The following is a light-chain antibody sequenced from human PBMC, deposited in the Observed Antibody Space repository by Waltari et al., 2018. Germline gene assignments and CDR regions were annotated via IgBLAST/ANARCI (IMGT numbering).Light chain of an antibody. V-gene: IGLV1-47*01. Sequence: QSVLTQPPSASGTPGQRVTISCSGSSSNSVSTYVYWYQQLPGTAPKLLIYRNNQRPSGVPDRFSGSKSGTSASLAISGLRSEDEADYYCAAWDDSLSGPVFGGGTKLTVL. CDR2: RNN. CDR3: AAWDDSLSGPV. J-gene: IGLJ2*01. CDR1: SSNSVSTY.